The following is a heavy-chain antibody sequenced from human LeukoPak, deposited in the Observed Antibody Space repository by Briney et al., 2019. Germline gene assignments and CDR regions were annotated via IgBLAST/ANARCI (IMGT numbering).Heavy chain of an antibody. CDR2: ISSDGSTK. V-gene: IGHV3-48*03. CDR1: GFIFSNYE. D-gene: IGHD4-17*01. CDR3: VRGLRQ. J-gene: IGHJ4*02. Sequence: EGSLRLSCAASGFIFSNYEINWVRQAPGKGLEWVSYISSDGSTKHCADSVQGRFTISRDNTKNSLYLQMNSLRAEDTAVYYCVRGLRQWGQGTLVTVSS.